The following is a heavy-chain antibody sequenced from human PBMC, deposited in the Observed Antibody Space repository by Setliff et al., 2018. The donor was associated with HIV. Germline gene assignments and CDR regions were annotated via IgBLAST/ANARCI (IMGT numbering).Heavy chain of an antibody. V-gene: IGHV4-39*01. CDR1: GDSISRSRYY. CDR3: ARGGTSSNWFGP. CDR2: FYYSGST. J-gene: IGHJ5*02. Sequence: PSETLSLTCVVSGDSISRSRYYWGWIRQPPGKGLEWIGSFYYSGSTYYNPSLKSRVTISVDTSKNQFSLKLSPVTAADAAGYYCARGGTSSNWFGPWGQGTLVTVSS. D-gene: IGHD2-2*01.